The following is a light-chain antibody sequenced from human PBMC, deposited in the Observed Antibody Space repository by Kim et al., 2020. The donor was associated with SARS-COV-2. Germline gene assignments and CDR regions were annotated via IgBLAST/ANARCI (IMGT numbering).Light chain of an antibody. J-gene: IGLJ1*01. CDR3: SSYTSSSTYV. CDR2: EVS. Sequence: GQSVPISCTGTSIDVGSYNRVSWYQQPPGTAPKLMIYEVSNRPSGVPDRFSGSKSGNTASLTISGLQAEDEADYYCSSYTSSSTYVFGTGTKVTVL. V-gene: IGLV2-18*02. CDR1: SIDVGSYNR.